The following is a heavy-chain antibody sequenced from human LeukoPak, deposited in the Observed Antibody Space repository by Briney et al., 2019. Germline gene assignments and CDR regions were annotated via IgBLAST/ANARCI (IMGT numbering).Heavy chain of an antibody. D-gene: IGHD4-11*01. V-gene: IGHV3-11*06. CDR2: ISSSRAYT. CDR1: GFTFSDYY. J-gene: IGHJ6*02. CDR3: ARAPHYSNYGPYYYGMDV. Sequence: GGSLRPSCAASGFTFSDYYMSWIRQAPGKGPEWVSDISSSRAYTNYADSVKGRFTISRDNAKNSLYLQMNSLRAEDTAVYYCARAPHYSNYGPYYYGMDVWGQGTTVTVSS.